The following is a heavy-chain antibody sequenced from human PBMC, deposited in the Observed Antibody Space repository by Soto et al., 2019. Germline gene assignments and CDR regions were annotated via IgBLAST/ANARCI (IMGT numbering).Heavy chain of an antibody. CDR2: INAGNGDT. Sequence: ASVKVSCKASGYTFTSYAMHWVRQAPGQRLEWMGWINAGNGDTKYSQKFQGRVTITRDTSASTAYMELSSLRSEDTAVFFCARAVAVPADFDYWGQGTLVTVSS. CDR3: ARAVAVPADFDY. CDR1: GYTFTSYA. J-gene: IGHJ4*02. D-gene: IGHD6-19*01. V-gene: IGHV1-3*01.